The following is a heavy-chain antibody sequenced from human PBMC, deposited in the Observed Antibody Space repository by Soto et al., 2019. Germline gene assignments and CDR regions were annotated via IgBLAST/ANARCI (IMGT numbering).Heavy chain of an antibody. Sequence: PGGSLRLFCAASGFTFSAYAMTWVRQAPGKGLEGVSTIPSSSTTSYYAESVKGRFTITRANSKKTLFLQMNSLRAEDTALYYCAKGVYDVLSRPYPPLRFMDVWGKGTTVTVSA. CDR3: AKGVYDVLSRPYPPLRFMDV. CDR1: GFTFSAYA. V-gene: IGHV3-23*01. D-gene: IGHD3-9*01. J-gene: IGHJ6*04. CDR2: IPSSSTTS.